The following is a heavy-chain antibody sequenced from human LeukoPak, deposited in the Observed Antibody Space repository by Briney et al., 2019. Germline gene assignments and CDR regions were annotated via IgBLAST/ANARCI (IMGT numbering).Heavy chain of an antibody. D-gene: IGHD2-15*01. V-gene: IGHV1-2*02. J-gene: IGHJ4*02. CDR1: GYTFTGYY. CDR2: INPNSGGT. CDR3: ARGKVGLGKDDFDY. Sequence: GASVKVSCKASGYTFTGYYMHWVQQAPGQGLEWMGWINPNSGGTNYAQKFQGRVTMTRDTSISTAYMELSRLRSDDTAVYYCARGKVGLGKDDFDYWGQGTLVTVSS.